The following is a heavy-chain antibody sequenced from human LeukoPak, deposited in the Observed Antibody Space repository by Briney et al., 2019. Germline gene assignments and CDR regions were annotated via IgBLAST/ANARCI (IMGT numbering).Heavy chain of an antibody. D-gene: IGHD5-18*01. Sequence: PGGSLRLSCAPSGFTFSRHGMHWVRQAPGKGLEWVAIISNDGSRKYYAHSVEGRFTISRDNSKNTLYLQMDSLRAEDTAVYYCAKNSDTAMADYWGQGTLVTVSS. CDR3: AKNSDTAMADY. CDR2: ISNDGSRK. CDR1: GFTFSRHG. V-gene: IGHV3-30*18. J-gene: IGHJ4*02.